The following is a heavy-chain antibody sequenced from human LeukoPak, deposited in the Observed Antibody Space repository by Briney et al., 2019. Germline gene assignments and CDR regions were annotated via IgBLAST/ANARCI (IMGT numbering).Heavy chain of an antibody. J-gene: IGHJ3*02. CDR2: IHFSGST. V-gene: IGHV4-30-4*08. D-gene: IGHD6-19*01. Sequence: SETLSLTCTVSGRTISDGDWYWSWIRQTPGKGLKWIGYIHFSGSTNYNPSLKSRVTISLDTSKNQFSLKLNSLTAADTAAYYCAREIAVAGSAFDIWGQGTMVTVSS. CDR3: AREIAVAGSAFDI. CDR1: GRTISDGDWY.